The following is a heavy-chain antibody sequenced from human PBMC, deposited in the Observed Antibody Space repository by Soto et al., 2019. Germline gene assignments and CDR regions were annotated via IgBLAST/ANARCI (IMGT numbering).Heavy chain of an antibody. Sequence: QVQLVHSGAEVQNPGSSVKVSCKASGGTFSSYTISWVRQAPGQGLEWMGRIIPILGIANYAQKFQGRVTSTADKATSTAYKELSSLRSEDTAVYYCESCNDVEGWFDPWGQGTLVTVSS. J-gene: IGHJ5*02. D-gene: IGHD1-1*01. CDR3: ESCNDVEGWFDP. CDR2: IIPILGIA. V-gene: IGHV1-69*02. CDR1: GGTFSSYT.